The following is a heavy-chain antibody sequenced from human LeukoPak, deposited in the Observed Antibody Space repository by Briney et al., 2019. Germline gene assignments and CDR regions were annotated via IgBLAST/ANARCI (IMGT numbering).Heavy chain of an antibody. J-gene: IGHJ5*02. D-gene: IGHD3-10*01. Sequence: PSETLSLTCAVYGGSFSGYYWSWIRQPPGEGLEWIGEINHSGSTNYNPSLKSRVTISVDTSKNQFSLKLSSVTAADTAVYYCARGVRPPRHWFDPWGQGTLVTVSS. CDR2: INHSGST. CDR1: GGSFSGYY. CDR3: ARGVRPPRHWFDP. V-gene: IGHV4-34*01.